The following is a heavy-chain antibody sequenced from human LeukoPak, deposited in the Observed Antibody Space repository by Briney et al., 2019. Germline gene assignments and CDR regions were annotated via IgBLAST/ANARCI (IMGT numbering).Heavy chain of an antibody. Sequence: GGSLRLSCAASGFTFSNAWMSWVRQAPGKGLEWVGRSKSKTDGGTTDYAAPVKGRFTISRDDSKNTLYLQMNSLKTEDTAVYYCTTGPGSQLERADYWGQGTLVTVSS. CDR3: TTGPGSQLERADY. CDR1: GFTFSNAW. V-gene: IGHV3-15*01. CDR2: SKSKTDGGTT. D-gene: IGHD1-1*01. J-gene: IGHJ4*02.